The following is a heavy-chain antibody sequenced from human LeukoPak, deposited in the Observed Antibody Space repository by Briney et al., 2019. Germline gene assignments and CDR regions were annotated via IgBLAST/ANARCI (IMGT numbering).Heavy chain of an antibody. D-gene: IGHD3-22*01. CDR3: ATTRPHYYDSSGYSLPFDY. CDR1: GYTLTELS. CDR2: FDPEDGET. V-gene: IGHV1-24*01. J-gene: IGHJ4*02. Sequence: GASVKVSCKVSGYTLTELSMHWVRQAPGKGLEWMGGFDPEDGETIYAQKFQGRVTMTEDTSTDTAYMELSSLRSEDTAVYYCATTRPHYYDSSGYSLPFDYRGQGTLVTVSS.